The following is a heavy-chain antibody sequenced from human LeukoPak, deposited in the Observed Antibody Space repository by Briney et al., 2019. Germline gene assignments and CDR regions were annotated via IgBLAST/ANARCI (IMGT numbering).Heavy chain of an antibody. V-gene: IGHV3-21*01. CDR2: ISSSSSYI. CDR3: ARDLEHIVVVTAGSYYYYGMDV. J-gene: IGHJ6*02. CDR1: GFTFSSYS. Sequence: GGSLRLSCAASGFTFSSYSMNWARQAPGKGLEWVSSISSSSSYIYYADSVKGRFTISRDNAKNSLYLQMNSLRAEDTAVYYCARDLEHIVVVTAGSYYYYGMDVWGQGTTVTVSS. D-gene: IGHD2-21*02.